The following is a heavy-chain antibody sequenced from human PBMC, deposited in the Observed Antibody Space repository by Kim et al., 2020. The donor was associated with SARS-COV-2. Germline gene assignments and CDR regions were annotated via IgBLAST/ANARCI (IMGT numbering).Heavy chain of an antibody. Sequence: SETLSLTCTVSGGSISSYYWSWIRQPPGNGLEWIGYIYYSGSTNYNPSLKSRVTISVDTSKNQFSLKLSSVTAADTAVYYCAGVDFWSGYFEFDYWGQGTLVTVSS. CDR1: GGSISSYY. D-gene: IGHD3-3*01. CDR2: IYYSGST. CDR3: AGVDFWSGYFEFDY. J-gene: IGHJ4*02. V-gene: IGHV4-59*01.